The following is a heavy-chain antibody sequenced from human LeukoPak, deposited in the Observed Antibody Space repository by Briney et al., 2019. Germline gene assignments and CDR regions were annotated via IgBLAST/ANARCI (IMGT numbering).Heavy chain of an antibody. CDR2: IYYSGST. CDR1: GGSVSSGSYY. CDR3: ARDVSPHYYDSSGQEGFDY. J-gene: IGHJ4*02. D-gene: IGHD3-22*01. Sequence: SETLSLTCTVSGGSVSSGSYYWSWIRQPPGKGLEWIGYIYYSGSTNYNPSLKSRVTISVDTSKNQFSLKLSSVTAADTAVYYCARDVSPHYYDSSGQEGFDYWGQGTLVTVSS. V-gene: IGHV4-61*01.